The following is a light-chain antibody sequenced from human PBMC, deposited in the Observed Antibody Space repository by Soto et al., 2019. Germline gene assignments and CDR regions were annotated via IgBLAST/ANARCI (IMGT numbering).Light chain of an antibody. CDR3: QQYGSSPS. J-gene: IGKJ5*01. V-gene: IGKV3-20*01. Sequence: ETVMTQSPATLSVSPGQGSTLSCRASQRVGNDLAWYQQKPGQAPRLLIYGASNRATGIPDRFSGSGSGTAFTLTISRLDPEDFAVYYCQQYGSSPSFGQGTRLENK. CDR2: GAS. CDR1: QRVGND.